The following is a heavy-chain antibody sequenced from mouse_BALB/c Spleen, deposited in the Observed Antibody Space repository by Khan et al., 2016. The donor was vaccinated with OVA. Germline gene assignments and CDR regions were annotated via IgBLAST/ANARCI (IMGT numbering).Heavy chain of an antibody. CDR3: ARDHGNTYEYFDY. D-gene: IGHD1-1*01. Sequence: QVQLKQSGPGLVAPSQSLSITCTVSGFSLTSYGVHWVRQPPGKGLEWLGIMWAGGSTNYNSALMSRLSISKDNSKSQVFVKMISLQTDDTAMYYCARDHGNTYEYFDYWGQGTTLTVSS. J-gene: IGHJ2*01. CDR1: GFSLTSYG. CDR2: MWAGGST. V-gene: IGHV2-9*02.